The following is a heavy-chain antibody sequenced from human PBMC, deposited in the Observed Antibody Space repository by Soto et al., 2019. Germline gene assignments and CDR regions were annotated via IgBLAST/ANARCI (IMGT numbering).Heavy chain of an antibody. J-gene: IGHJ4*02. CDR3: AKDNPRRWLQLGAYCDY. CDR2: ISWNSGSI. V-gene: IGHV3-9*01. D-gene: IGHD5-12*01. CDR1: GFTFDDYA. Sequence: EVQLVESGGGLVQPGRSLRLSCAASGFTFDDYAMHWVRQAPGKGLEWVSGISWNSGSIGYADSVKGRFTISRDNAKNSLYLQMNSLRAEDTALYYCAKDNPRRWLQLGAYCDYWGQGTLVTVSS.